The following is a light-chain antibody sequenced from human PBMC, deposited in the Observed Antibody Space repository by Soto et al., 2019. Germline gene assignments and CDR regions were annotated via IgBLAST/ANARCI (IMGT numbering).Light chain of an antibody. J-gene: IGLJ1*01. V-gene: IGLV2-14*01. CDR1: SSDVGGYNY. CDR3: SSYTTSCTL. CDR2: DVS. Sequence: QSALTQPASVSGSPGQSITISCTGTSSDVGGYNYVSWYQQHPGKAPKLMIYDVSNRPSGVSDRFSGSKSGNTASLTISGLQAEDEAHYYCSSYTTSCTLFGTGTKLTVL.